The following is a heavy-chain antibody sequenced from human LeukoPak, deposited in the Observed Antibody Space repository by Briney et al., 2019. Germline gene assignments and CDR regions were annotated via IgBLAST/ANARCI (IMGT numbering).Heavy chain of an antibody. CDR1: GFTFGSYG. D-gene: IGHD1-26*01. Sequence: GRALRLSCVASGFTFGSYGMHWVRQAPGKGLEWVALISTDGRTKSYVDSVKGRFTVSRDNSKNTVYLQMNSLRTDDTAVYYCAKDLAFSGSLDHWGQGTVVSVSS. V-gene: IGHV3-30*18. J-gene: IGHJ4*02. CDR3: AKDLAFSGSLDH. CDR2: ISTDGRTK.